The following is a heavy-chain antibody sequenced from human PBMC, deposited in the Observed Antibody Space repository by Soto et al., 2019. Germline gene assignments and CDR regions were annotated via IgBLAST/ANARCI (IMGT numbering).Heavy chain of an antibody. Sequence: GASVKVSCKVSGYTLTELSMHWVRQAPGKGLEWMGGFDPEDGETIYAQKFQGRVTMTEDTSTDTAYMELSSLRSEDTAVYYCAKVGPYCSSRSCYVPFDYWGQGTLVTVSS. CDR3: AKVGPYCSSRSCYVPFDY. CDR1: GYTLTELS. J-gene: IGHJ4*02. D-gene: IGHD2-2*01. V-gene: IGHV1-24*01. CDR2: FDPEDGET.